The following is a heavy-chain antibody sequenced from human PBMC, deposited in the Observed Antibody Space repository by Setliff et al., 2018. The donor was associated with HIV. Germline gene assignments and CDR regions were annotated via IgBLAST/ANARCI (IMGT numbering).Heavy chain of an antibody. J-gene: IGHJ3*02. V-gene: IGHV4-4*02. CDR3: ARAPEPRGGYFNI. CDR2: IYHTGST. CDR1: GGSISTINW. Sequence: SETLSLTCAVSGGSISTINWWNWVRQPPGKGLEWIGEIYHTGSTHYNPSLNSRLTISVYKSKNQCSLKLSSVTVADTAVYYCARAPEPRGGYFNIWGQGTMVTVSS. D-gene: IGHD3-16*01.